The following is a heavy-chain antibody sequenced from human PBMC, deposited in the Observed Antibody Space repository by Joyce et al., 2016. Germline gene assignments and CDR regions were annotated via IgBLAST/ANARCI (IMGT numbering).Heavy chain of an antibody. CDR2: IYYSGTT. CDR1: GVSISSSVYY. V-gene: IGHV4-39*01. CDR3: VRVVGGYSRFVHYFDN. D-gene: IGHD3-22*01. Sequence: HLQLQESGPGLVKTSETLSLTCTVSGVSISSSVYYWGWIRQPPGKGLEWIGSIYYSGTTYYNAYLKSRVTLSVDTSKNRFSLRLSSVSAADTAVYYCVRVVGGYSRFVHYFDNWGQGTLVTVSS. J-gene: IGHJ4*02.